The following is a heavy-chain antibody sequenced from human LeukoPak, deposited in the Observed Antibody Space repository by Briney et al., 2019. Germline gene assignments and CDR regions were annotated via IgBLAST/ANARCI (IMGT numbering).Heavy chain of an antibody. V-gene: IGHV4-38-2*01. CDR3: ARQQYQLLSGGY. J-gene: IGHJ4*02. Sequence: SETLSLTCAVSGYSISSGYYWGWIRQPPGKGLEWIGSIYHSGSTYYNPSLKSRVTISVDTSKNQFSLKLSSVTAADTAVYYCARQQYQLLSGGYWGQGTLVTVSS. D-gene: IGHD2-2*01. CDR2: IYHSGST. CDR1: GYSISSGYY.